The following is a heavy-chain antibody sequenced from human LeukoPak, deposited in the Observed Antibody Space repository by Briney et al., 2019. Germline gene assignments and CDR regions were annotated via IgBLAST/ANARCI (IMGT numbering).Heavy chain of an antibody. CDR1: GGSISPYF. CDR3: ARDDYRGVTNFDH. Sequence: SETLSLTCTVSGGSISPYFWSWIRQPPGKGLEWIGYISYTGSTNYNPSLKSRVTISVDTSKNQFSLQLTSVTAADTAVYYCARDDYRGVTNFDHWGQGTLVTVSS. V-gene: IGHV4-59*01. CDR2: ISYTGST. J-gene: IGHJ5*02. D-gene: IGHD3-10*01.